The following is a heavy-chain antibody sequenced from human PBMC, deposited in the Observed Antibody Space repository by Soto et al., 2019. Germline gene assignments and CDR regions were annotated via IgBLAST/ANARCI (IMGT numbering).Heavy chain of an antibody. CDR3: ARDPSIAAAGGFDY. V-gene: IGHV4-61*01. CDR1: GGSVSSGSYY. CDR2: IYYSGST. J-gene: IGHJ4*02. D-gene: IGHD6-13*01. Sequence: SETLSLTCTVSGGSVSSGSYYWSWIRQPPGKGLEWIGYIYYSGSTNYNPSLKSRVTISVDTSKNQFSLKLSSVTAADTAVYYCARDPSIAAAGGFDYWGQGTLVTVSS.